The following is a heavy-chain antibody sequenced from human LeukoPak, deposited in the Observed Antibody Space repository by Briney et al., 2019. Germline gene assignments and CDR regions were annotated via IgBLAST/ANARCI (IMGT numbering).Heavy chain of an antibody. Sequence: PGGSLRLSCAASGFTFSSYGMHWVRQAPGKGLEWVAFIRYDGSNKYYADSVKGRITISRDNSKNTLYLHVNSLRPEDTAVYYCAKTPPLCHFCDYWGQGTLVTVSS. CDR3: AKTPPLCHFCDY. V-gene: IGHV3-30*02. CDR1: GFTFSSYG. D-gene: IGHD2-15*01. CDR2: IRYDGSNK. J-gene: IGHJ4*02.